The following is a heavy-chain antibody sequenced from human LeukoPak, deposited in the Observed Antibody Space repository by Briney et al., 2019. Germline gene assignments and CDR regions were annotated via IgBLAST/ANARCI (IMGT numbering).Heavy chain of an antibody. CDR1: GGSISSYY. D-gene: IGHD3-3*01. Sequence: SETLSLTCTVSGGSISSYYWSWIRQPPGKGLEWIGEINHSGSTNYNPSLKSRVTISVDTSKNQFSLKLSSVTAADTAVYYCARRVVNYDFWSGYSGFDPWGQGTLVTVSS. CDR2: INHSGST. J-gene: IGHJ5*02. V-gene: IGHV4-34*01. CDR3: ARRVVNYDFWSGYSGFDP.